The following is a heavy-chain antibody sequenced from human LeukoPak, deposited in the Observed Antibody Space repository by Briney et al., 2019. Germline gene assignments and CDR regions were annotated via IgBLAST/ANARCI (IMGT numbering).Heavy chain of an antibody. CDR3: AKEGGTHHSYGMDV. D-gene: IGHD1-14*01. Sequence: GGSLRLSCEASGFTFGSFAMYWVRQAPGKGLDWIAGIFGSGGSPHYADSVKGRFTISRDNSKNTVYLQMNSLRAEDTAVYYCAKEGGTHHSYGMDVWGQGTTVTVSS. CDR1: GFTFGSFA. CDR2: IFGSGGSP. V-gene: IGHV3-23*01. J-gene: IGHJ6*02.